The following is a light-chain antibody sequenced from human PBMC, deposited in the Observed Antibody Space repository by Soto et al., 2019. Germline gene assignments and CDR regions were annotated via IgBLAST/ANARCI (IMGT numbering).Light chain of an antibody. Sequence: DIQMTQSPSSVSASVGDTNNITCRASHDIKKWLAWYQQKPGKAPKVLIYAASNLESGVSPRFSGSGAGTEFSLTISSLQTEDFATYFCHQASSFPYTFGPGTKVDIK. CDR2: AAS. V-gene: IGKV1-12*01. CDR1: HDIKKW. CDR3: HQASSFPYT. J-gene: IGKJ3*01.